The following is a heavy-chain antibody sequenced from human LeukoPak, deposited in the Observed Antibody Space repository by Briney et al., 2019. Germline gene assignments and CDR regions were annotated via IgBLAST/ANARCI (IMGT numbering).Heavy chain of an antibody. D-gene: IGHD3-22*01. Sequence: GGSLRLSCALSGFTASTHHMAWVRQAPGKGLEWVSVRQPGMKGRFTTSTDSSKNTLYLQMRGLRVEDTALYYCARGRDYDTYFDYWGQGTLVIVSS. V-gene: IGHV3-53*01. CDR2: RQPG. J-gene: IGHJ4*02. CDR1: GFTASTHH. CDR3: ARGRDYDTYFDY.